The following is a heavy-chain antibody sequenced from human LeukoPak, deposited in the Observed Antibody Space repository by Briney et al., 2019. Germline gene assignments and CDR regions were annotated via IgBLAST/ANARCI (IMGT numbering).Heavy chain of an antibody. CDR3: ARCSGGSCYSLDY. V-gene: IGHV3-11*04. D-gene: IGHD2-15*01. Sequence: TGGSLRLSCAASGFTFSDYYMSWIRQAPGKGLEWISYISNSGSTIYYADSVKGRFTISRDNAKNSLYLQMNSLRAEDTAVYYCARCSGGSCYSLDYWGQGTLVTVSS. J-gene: IGHJ4*02. CDR2: ISNSGSTI. CDR1: GFTFSDYY.